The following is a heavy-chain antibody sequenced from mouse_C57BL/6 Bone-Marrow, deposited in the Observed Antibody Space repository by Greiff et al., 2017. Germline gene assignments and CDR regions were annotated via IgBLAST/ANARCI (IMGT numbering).Heavy chain of an antibody. CDR3: ARERQLRPLGYAMDY. CDR2: INYDGSST. D-gene: IGHD3-2*02. J-gene: IGHJ4*01. CDR1: GFTFSDYY. Sequence: EVKLMESEGGLVQPGSSMKLSCTASGFTFSDYYMAWVRQVPEKGLEWVANINYDGSSTYYLDSLKSRFIISRDNAKNILYLQMSSLKSEDTATYYCARERQLRPLGYAMDYWGQGTSVTVSS. V-gene: IGHV5-16*01.